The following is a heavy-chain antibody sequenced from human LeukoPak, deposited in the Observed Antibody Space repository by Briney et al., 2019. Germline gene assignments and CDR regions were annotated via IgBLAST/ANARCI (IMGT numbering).Heavy chain of an antibody. V-gene: IGHV4-4*07. D-gene: IGHD2-15*01. CDR1: GGSISSYY. J-gene: IGHJ6*02. Sequence: SETLSLTCTVSGGSISSYYWSWIRQPAGKGLEWIGRIYTSGSTNYNPSLKSRVTMSVDTSKNQFSLKLSSVTAADTAVYYCARGRYCSGGSCYSGGYYYYYGMDVWGQGTTVTVSS. CDR3: ARGRYCSGGSCYSGGYYYYYGMDV. CDR2: IYTSGST.